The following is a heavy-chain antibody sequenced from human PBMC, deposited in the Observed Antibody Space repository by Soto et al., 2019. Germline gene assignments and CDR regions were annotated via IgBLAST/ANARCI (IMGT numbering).Heavy chain of an antibody. D-gene: IGHD6-19*01. J-gene: IGHJ4*02. CDR2: ISGYSGST. CDR1: DYTFTRNG. CDR3: ATFYSSVWPLGHLDN. Sequence: QVQLVQSGAEVKKPGASVKVSCKASDYTFTRNGISWVRQAPGQGLEWMGWISGYSGSTNYAQKFQGRVTMTTDTPTSTADMELRSLRSDDTAVYYCATFYSSVWPLGHLDNWGQGTLVTVSS. V-gene: IGHV1-18*01.